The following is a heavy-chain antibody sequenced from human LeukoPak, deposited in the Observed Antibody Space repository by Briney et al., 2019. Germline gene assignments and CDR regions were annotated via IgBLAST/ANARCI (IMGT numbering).Heavy chain of an antibody. D-gene: IGHD1-26*01. V-gene: IGHV3-11*05. CDR3: ARVRQSGSPLDY. Sequence: PGGSLRLSCAASGFTFSDYYMIWIRQAPGEGLEWVSYISKSGGDTKYADSVKGRFTISRDNAKNSLYLQMNSLRADDTAIYYCARVRQSGSPLDYWGQGTLVTVSS. J-gene: IGHJ4*02. CDR2: ISKSGGDT. CDR1: GFTFSDYY.